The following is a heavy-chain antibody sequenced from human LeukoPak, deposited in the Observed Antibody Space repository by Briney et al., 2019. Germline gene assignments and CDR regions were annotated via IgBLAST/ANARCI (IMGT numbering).Heavy chain of an antibody. V-gene: IGHV4-39*01. D-gene: IGHD3-10*01. J-gene: IGHJ5*02. CDR3: ARHGPYYYSGSFFGYFDP. CDR2: MSSSGNS. CDR1: GDSISRKNYY. Sequence: SETLSLTCIVSGDSISRKNYYWGWIRQPPGKGLEWIGSMSSSGNSLYNPSLKSRVTISVDTSNNHFSLNLTSVTTADTALYYCARHGPYYYSGSFFGYFDPWGQGALITVSS.